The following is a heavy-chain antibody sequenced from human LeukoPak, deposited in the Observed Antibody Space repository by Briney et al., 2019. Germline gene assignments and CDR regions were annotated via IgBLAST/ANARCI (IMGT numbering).Heavy chain of an antibody. D-gene: IGHD6-13*01. CDR1: GGSISSDY. CDR3: ASGIAAGYFDY. CDR2: IYYSGST. J-gene: IGHJ4*02. Sequence: SETLSLTCTVSGGSISSDYWSWIRQPPGKGLEWIGYIYYSGSTNYNPSLKSRVTISVDTSKNQFTLKLSSVTAADTAVYYCASGIAAGYFDYWGQGTLVTVSS. V-gene: IGHV4-59*01.